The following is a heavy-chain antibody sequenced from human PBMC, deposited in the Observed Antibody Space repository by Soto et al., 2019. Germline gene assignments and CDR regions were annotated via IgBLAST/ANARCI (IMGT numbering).Heavy chain of an antibody. CDR1: GCSISSGGYY. CDR3: ARVLDYGDYSWFDP. Sequence: PSETLSLTCPVSGCSISSGGYYWSWIRQHPGKGLEWIGYIYYSGSTYYNPSLKSRVTISVDTSKNQFSLKLSSVTAADTAVYYCARVLDYGDYSWFDPWGQGTLVTVSS. D-gene: IGHD4-17*01. CDR2: IYYSGST. J-gene: IGHJ5*02. V-gene: IGHV4-31*03.